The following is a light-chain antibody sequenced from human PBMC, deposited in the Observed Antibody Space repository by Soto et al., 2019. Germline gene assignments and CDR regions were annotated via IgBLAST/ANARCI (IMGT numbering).Light chain of an antibody. Sequence: EVVMTHSPATLSVSPCERATLSPRASESVSRNLAWYQQKPGQAPRLLIYDASTRATGIPDRFSGGGSGTEFTLTISSLQSEDFVVYYCQQRSNWPSTFGQGTRLEIK. J-gene: IGKJ5*01. CDR2: DAS. CDR3: QQRSNWPST. V-gene: IGKV3-15*01. CDR1: ESVSRN.